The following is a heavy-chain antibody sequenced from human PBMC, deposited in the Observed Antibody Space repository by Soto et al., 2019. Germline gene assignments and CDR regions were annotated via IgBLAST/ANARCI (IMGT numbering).Heavy chain of an antibody. Sequence: SETLSLTCAVYGGSFSGYYWSWIRQPPGKGLEWIGEINHSGSTNYNPSLKGRVTISVDTSKNQFSLKLSSVTAADTAVYYCATARGYYYYGMDVWGQGTTVTVSS. J-gene: IGHJ6*02. CDR3: ATARGYYYYGMDV. CDR1: GGSFSGYY. V-gene: IGHV4-34*01. CDR2: INHSGST. D-gene: IGHD6-25*01.